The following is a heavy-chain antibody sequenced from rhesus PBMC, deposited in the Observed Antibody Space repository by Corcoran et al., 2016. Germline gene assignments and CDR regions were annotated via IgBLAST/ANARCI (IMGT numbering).Heavy chain of an antibody. Sequence: EVQLVESGGGLVQPGGSLRLSCAASGFTFSSYDMSWVRKAPGKGLEWVSYIIYNGKTLYNADLGKCRFPLSRDNAHTSLSLQMSSLRAEDTAVYYCTRSRGYSYSFPSYFDYWGQGVLVTVSS. CDR1: GFTFSSYD. J-gene: IGHJ4*01. D-gene: IGHD5-12*01. V-gene: IGHV3-136*01. CDR2: IIYNGKTL. CDR3: TRSRGYSYSFPSYFDY.